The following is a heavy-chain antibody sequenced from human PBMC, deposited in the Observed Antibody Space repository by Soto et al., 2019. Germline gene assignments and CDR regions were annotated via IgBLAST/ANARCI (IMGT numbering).Heavy chain of an antibody. J-gene: IGHJ5*01. CDR3: AKSQHYDFWSGYDNWFDS. Sequence: PSETLSLTCTVSGGSVSSGSYYWSWIRQPPGKGLEWIGYIYYSGSTNYNPSLKSRVTISVDTSKNQFSLKLSSVTAADTAVYYCAKSQHYDFWSGYDNWFDSWGQGTLVTVSS. CDR2: IYYSGST. CDR1: GGSVSSGSYY. V-gene: IGHV4-61*01. D-gene: IGHD3-3*01.